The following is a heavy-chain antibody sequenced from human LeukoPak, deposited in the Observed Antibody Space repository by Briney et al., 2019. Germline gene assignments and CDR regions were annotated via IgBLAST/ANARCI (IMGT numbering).Heavy chain of an antibody. CDR2: SYGST. J-gene: IGHJ6*02. D-gene: IGHD2/OR15-2a*01. Sequence: SYGSTHYAVSVKARFAISRDNSNSTLYLQMNSLRAEDTALYYCGKDVQFYVAMDVWGQGTPVTVSS. V-gene: IGHV3-23*01. CDR3: GKDVQFYVAMDV.